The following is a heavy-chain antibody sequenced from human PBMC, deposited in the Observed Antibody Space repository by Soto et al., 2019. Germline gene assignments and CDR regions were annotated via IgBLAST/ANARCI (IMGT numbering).Heavy chain of an antibody. CDR1: GFTFSSYG. Sequence: QVQLVESGGGVVQPGRSLRLSCAASGFTFSSYGMHWFRQAPGKGLEWVAVIWYDGSNKYYADSVKCRFTISRDNSKNTLYLQMNSLRDADTAVYYCAREFEDYYGSGGYSDYWGQGTLVTVSS. J-gene: IGHJ4*02. CDR3: AREFEDYYGSGGYSDY. V-gene: IGHV3-33*01. D-gene: IGHD3-10*01. CDR2: IWYDGSNK.